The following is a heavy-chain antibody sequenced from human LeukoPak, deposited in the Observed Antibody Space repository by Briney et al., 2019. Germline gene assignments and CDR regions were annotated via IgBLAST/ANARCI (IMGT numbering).Heavy chain of an antibody. J-gene: IGHJ4*02. CDR2: IYYSGST. CDR3: ARWMIVAPSFDY. Sequence: PSETLSLTCTVSGGSISSSSYYWGWIPQPPGKGLESIGSIYYSGSTYYNPSLKSRVTISGDTSKNQFSLKLSSVTAADTAVYYCARWMIVAPSFDYWGQGTLVTVSS. D-gene: IGHD3-22*01. CDR1: GGSISSSSYY. V-gene: IGHV4-39*01.